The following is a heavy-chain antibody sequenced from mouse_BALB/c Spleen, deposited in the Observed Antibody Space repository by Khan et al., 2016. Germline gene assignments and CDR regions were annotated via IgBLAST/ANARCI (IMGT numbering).Heavy chain of an antibody. J-gene: IGHJ2*01. CDR3: AKLDY. Sequence: QVQLKEAGPSLVQPSQSLSITCPVPGFSLTSYGVHWVRQSPGKGLEWLGVIWRGGSADYNAAFMSRLSITKDNSKTQVFFKMNSLQADDTAIYYWAKLDYGGQGTTLTVSS. CDR2: IWRGGSA. CDR1: GFSLTSYG. V-gene: IGHV2-5-1*01.